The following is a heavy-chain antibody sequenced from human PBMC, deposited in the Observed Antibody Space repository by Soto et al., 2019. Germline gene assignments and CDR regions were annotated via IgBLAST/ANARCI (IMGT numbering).Heavy chain of an antibody. CDR1: GGTFSSYA. CDR3: TKEPEAVAVAGSFAR. V-gene: IGHV1-69*12. J-gene: IGHJ5*02. D-gene: IGHD6-19*01. CDR2: IIPIFGTT. Sequence: QVQLVQSGAEVKKPGSSVKVSCKASGGTFSSYAINWVRQAPGQGLEWMGGIIPIFGTTNYAQKFQGRVTITADESTSTAYMYLSSLRSEDTAVYYCTKEPEAVAVAGSFARWGHGTLVTVSS.